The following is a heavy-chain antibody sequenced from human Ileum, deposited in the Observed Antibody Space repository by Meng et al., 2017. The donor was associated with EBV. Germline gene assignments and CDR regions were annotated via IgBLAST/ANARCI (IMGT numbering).Heavy chain of an antibody. D-gene: IGHD6-19*01. CDR3: ARVGQWLPIDY. CDR1: GGSISSSNW. Sequence: HVHPHVSGHCLVEPSGNLPLTWAVSGGSISSSNWWSWVRQPPGKGLEWIGEIYHSGSTNYNPSLKSRVTISVDKSKNQFSLNLSSVTAADTAVYYCARVGQWLPIDYWGQGTLVTVSS. V-gene: IGHV4-4*02. J-gene: IGHJ4*02. CDR2: IYHSGST.